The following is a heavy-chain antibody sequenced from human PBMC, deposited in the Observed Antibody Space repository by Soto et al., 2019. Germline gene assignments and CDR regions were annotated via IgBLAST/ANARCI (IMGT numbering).Heavy chain of an antibody. J-gene: IGHJ5*02. D-gene: IGHD6-13*01. Sequence: ASVKVSCKASGGTFSSYAISWVRQTPGQGLEWMGGIIPIFGTANYAQKFQGRVTITADESTSTAYMELSSLRSEDTAVYYCARDQRYSSSWYGYWFDPWGQGTLVTVSS. V-gene: IGHV1-69*13. CDR1: GGTFSSYA. CDR2: IIPIFGTA. CDR3: ARDQRYSSSWYGYWFDP.